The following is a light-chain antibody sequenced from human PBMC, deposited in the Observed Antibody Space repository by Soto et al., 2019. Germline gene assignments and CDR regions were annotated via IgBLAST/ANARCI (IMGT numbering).Light chain of an antibody. CDR3: QQYGGSPRIT. CDR2: GAS. J-gene: IGKJ5*01. Sequence: EIVLTQSPGTLSLSPGERATLSSRASERLSSVYLAWYQQRPGQPPRLLIYGASNRATGIPDRFSGSGSGTDFTLIINRLEPEDVAIYYCQQYGGSPRITFGQGTRLETK. CDR1: ERLSSVY. V-gene: IGKV3-20*01.